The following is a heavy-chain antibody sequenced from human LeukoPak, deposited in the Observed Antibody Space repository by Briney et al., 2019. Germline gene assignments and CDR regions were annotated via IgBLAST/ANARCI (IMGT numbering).Heavy chain of an antibody. V-gene: IGHV4-59*01. CDR3: ARGKEVITMLRGLKPGYYFDY. CDR1: GGSITNYY. J-gene: IGHJ4*02. D-gene: IGHD3-10*01. CDR2: IDYTGST. Sequence: SETLSLTCTVSGGSITNYYWSWIRQPPGKGLEWIGYIDYTGSTKYKSSLKSRVTISVDTSKNQFSLKLNSVTAADTAVYYCARGKEVITMLRGLKPGYYFDYWGQGTLVTVSS.